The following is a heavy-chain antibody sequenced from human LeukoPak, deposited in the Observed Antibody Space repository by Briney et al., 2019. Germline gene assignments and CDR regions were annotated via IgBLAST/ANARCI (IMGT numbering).Heavy chain of an antibody. V-gene: IGHV3-30*04. J-gene: IGHJ6*02. Sequence: GRSLRLSCAASGFTFSSYAMHWVRQAPGEGLEWVAVISYDGSNKYYADSVKGRFTISRDNSKNTLYLQMNSLRAEDTAVYYCARDVSPEYSSTSWNYYYGMDVWGQGTTVTVSS. CDR2: ISYDGSNK. D-gene: IGHD6-6*01. CDR3: ARDVSPEYSSTSWNYYYGMDV. CDR1: GFTFSSYA.